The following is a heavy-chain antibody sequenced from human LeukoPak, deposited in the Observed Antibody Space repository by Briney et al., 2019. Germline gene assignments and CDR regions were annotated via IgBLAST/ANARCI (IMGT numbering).Heavy chain of an antibody. CDR2: SNHSGST. Sequence: PSETLSLTCAVYGGSFSGYYWSWIRQPPGKGLEWIGESNHSGSTNYNPSLKSRVTISVDTSKNQFSLKLSSVTAADTAVYYCARGGLAYCSSTSCYHLDYYYYYYMDVWGKGTTVTVSS. CDR1: GGSFSGYY. J-gene: IGHJ6*03. CDR3: ARGGLAYCSSTSCYHLDYYYYYYMDV. V-gene: IGHV4-34*01. D-gene: IGHD2-2*01.